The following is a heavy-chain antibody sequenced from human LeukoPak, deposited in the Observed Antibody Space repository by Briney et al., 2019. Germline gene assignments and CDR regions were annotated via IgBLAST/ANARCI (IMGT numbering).Heavy chain of an antibody. V-gene: IGHV3-30*02. CDR3: AKAVAGVDFDY. CDR1: GFIFSHFG. Sequence: GGSLRLSCATSGFIFSHFGMHWVRQAPGKGLEWVAAIQSDGSQEYFADSVKGRFTISRDNSKNTLYLQMNSLRAEDTAVYYCAKAVAGVDFDYWGQGTLVTVSS. D-gene: IGHD6-19*01. CDR2: IQSDGSQE. J-gene: IGHJ4*02.